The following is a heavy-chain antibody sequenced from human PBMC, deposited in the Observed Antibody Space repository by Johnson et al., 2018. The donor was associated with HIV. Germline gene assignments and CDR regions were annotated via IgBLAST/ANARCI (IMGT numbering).Heavy chain of an antibody. CDR3: AKSPRRYVSSGPHAFDI. J-gene: IGHJ3*02. CDR2: ISGSGGST. Sequence: VQLVESGGGLVQPGGSLRLSCAASGFTFSSYAMSWVRQAPGKGLEWVSAISGSGGSTYYADSVKGRFTISRDNSKNTLYLQMNSLRAEDTAVYYCAKSPRRYVSSGPHAFDIWGQGTMVTVSS. V-gene: IGHV3-23*04. CDR1: GFTFSSYA. D-gene: IGHD3-22*01.